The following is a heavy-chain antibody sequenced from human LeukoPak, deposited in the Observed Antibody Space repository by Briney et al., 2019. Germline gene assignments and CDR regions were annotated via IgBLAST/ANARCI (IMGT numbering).Heavy chain of an antibody. CDR3: ARSTAVAGEYYFDY. Sequence: GGSLRLSCAASGLTFSSYEMNWVRQAPGKGLEWDSYISSSGSTIYYADSVKGRFTISRDNATNSLYLQMNSLRAEDTAVYYCARSTAVAGEYYFDYWGQGTLVTVSS. CDR1: GLTFSSYE. CDR2: ISSSGSTI. D-gene: IGHD6-19*01. V-gene: IGHV3-48*03. J-gene: IGHJ4*02.